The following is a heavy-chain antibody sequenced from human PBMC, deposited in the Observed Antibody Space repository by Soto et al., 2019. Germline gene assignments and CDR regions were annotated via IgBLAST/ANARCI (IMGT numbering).Heavy chain of an antibody. D-gene: IGHD5-18*01. CDR2: VYHSGST. Sequence: LSLTCAVSGYSISNGFYWGWIRQPPGKGLEWIGSVYHSGSTYYSPSLKSRVSISADTSKNQFSLHLSSVTAADTAVYYCARGDLSVDMAMVSFDYWGQGTLVTVSS. V-gene: IGHV4-38-2*01. CDR3: ARGDLSVDMAMVSFDY. CDR1: GYSISNGFY. J-gene: IGHJ4*02.